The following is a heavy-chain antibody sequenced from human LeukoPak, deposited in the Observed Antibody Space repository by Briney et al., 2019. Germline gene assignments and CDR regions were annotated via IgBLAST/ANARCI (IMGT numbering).Heavy chain of an antibody. CDR3: AREVFGYYDSSGDY. CDR2: INPNSGGT. V-gene: IGHV1-2*02. J-gene: IGHJ4*02. CDR1: GYTFTGYY. D-gene: IGHD3-22*01. Sequence: ASVKVSCKASGYTFTGYYMHWVRQAPGQGLEWMGWINPNSGGTNYAQKFQGRVTMTRDTSISTAYMELSRLRSDDTAVYYCAREVFGYYDSSGDYWGQGNLVTVSS.